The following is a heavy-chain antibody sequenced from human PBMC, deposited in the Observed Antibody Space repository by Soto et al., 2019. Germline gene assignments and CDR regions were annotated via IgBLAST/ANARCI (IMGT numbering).Heavy chain of an antibody. D-gene: IGHD3-10*01. J-gene: IGHJ6*02. V-gene: IGHV5-10-1*01. Sequence: EVQLVQSGAEVKKPGESLRISCKGSGYSFTSYWMSWVRQMPGKGLEWMGRIDPSDSYTNYSPSFQGHRTSSADKSISTAYLQWSSLKASDTAMYYCARLAMVRGVPTYGMVVWGQGTTVTVSS. CDR2: IDPSDSYT. CDR1: GYSFTSYW. CDR3: ARLAMVRGVPTYGMVV.